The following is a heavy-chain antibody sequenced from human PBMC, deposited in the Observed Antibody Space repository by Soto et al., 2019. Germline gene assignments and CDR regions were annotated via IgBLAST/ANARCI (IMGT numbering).Heavy chain of an antibody. CDR1: GFTFSSYW. V-gene: IGHV3-7*05. J-gene: IGHJ5*02. CDR2: IKQDGSEK. Sequence: PGGSLRLSCAASGFTFSSYWMSWVRQAPGKGLEWVANIKQDGSEKYYVDSVKGRFTISRDNAKNSLYLQMNSLRAEDTAVYYCARDSGAVVVVPARANWFDPWGQGTLVTVSS. CDR3: ARDSGAVVVVPARANWFDP. D-gene: IGHD2-2*01.